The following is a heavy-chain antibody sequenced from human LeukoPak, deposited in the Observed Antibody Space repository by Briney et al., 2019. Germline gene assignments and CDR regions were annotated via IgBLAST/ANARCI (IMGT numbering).Heavy chain of an antibody. D-gene: IGHD4-17*01. CDR1: GFTFTNYA. CDR3: AKANDYGDYGCPDV. Sequence: PGGSLRLSCTASGFTFTNYAIMWVRQAPGKGLEWVSGIGSGHHTYYADSVRGRFTISRDNSGSTVYLQMNKLRPEDTGLYFCAKANDYGDYGCPDVWGEGASVTVSS. V-gene: IGHV3-23*01. J-gene: IGHJ6*04. CDR2: IGSGHHT.